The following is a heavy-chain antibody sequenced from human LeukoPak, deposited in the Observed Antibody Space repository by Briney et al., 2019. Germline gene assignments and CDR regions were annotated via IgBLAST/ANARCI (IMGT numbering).Heavy chain of an antibody. V-gene: IGHV4-4*02. CDR3: ATSGQRFLEWPN. CDR1: GGSISSSNW. CDR2: IYHSGST. D-gene: IGHD3-3*01. Sequence: SSETLSLTCAVSGGSISSSNWWSWVRQPPGKGLEWIGEIYHSGSTNYNPSLESRVTISVDMARSQFSLKLTSVTAADTAVYYCATSGQRFLEWPNWGQGILVTVSS. J-gene: IGHJ4*02.